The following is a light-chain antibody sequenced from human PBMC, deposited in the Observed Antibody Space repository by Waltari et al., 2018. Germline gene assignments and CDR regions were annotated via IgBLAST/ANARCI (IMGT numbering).Light chain of an antibody. CDR1: QSISTF. CDR3: QQSYSFPPVT. V-gene: IGKV1-39*01. J-gene: IGKJ2*01. Sequence: DIQMTQSPSSLSASVGDRVTITCRASQSISTFLNWYQQKPGKAPNLLIYDASSLQSAVPSRFSGSGSGTDFTLTIISLQPEVFATYYCQQSYSFPPVTFGQGTRLEI. CDR2: DAS.